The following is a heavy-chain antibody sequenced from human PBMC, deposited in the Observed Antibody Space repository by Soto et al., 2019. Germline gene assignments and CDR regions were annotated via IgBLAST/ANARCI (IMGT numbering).Heavy chain of an antibody. CDR1: GGSISSYY. D-gene: IGHD2-2*01. V-gene: IGHV4-59*08. J-gene: IGHJ5*02. Sequence: QVQLQESGPGLVKPSETLSLTCTVSGGSISSYYWSWIRQRPGKGLEWIGHIYYSGSTNYNPSLKSRVSISVDTSKNQFSLKLSCVTAADTAVYYCARQSCSSTSCYSWVSWFDPWGQGTLVTVSS. CDR3: ARQSCSSTSCYSWVSWFDP. CDR2: IYYSGST.